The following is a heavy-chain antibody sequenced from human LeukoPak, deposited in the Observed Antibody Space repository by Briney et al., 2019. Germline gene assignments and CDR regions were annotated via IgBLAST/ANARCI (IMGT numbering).Heavy chain of an antibody. D-gene: IGHD3-3*01. CDR3: ARGRYYDFWSGYYTVSPDYYYYYMDV. CDR2: IIPIFGTA. J-gene: IGHJ6*03. V-gene: IGHV1-69*13. Sequence: SVKVSCKASGGTFSSYAISWVRQAPGQGLELMGGIIPIFGTANYAQKFQGRVTITADEATSTTYRELSSLRSEDTDVYYCARGRYYDFWSGYYTVSPDYYYYYMDVWGKGTTVTVSS. CDR1: GGTFSSYA.